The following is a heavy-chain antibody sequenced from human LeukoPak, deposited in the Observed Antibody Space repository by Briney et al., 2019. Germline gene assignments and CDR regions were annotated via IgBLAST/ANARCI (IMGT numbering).Heavy chain of an antibody. CDR1: GYTFISYG. CDR2: INPNGGST. D-gene: IGHD2-2*01. Sequence: ASVKVSCKASGYTFISYGISWVRQAPGQGLEWMGWINPNGGSTHYAQDFQGRLTMTRDTSISTAYMELNGLRSDDTAVYYCARDASRTNFDPWGQGTLVTVSS. CDR3: ARDASRTNFDP. J-gene: IGHJ5*02. V-gene: IGHV1-2*02.